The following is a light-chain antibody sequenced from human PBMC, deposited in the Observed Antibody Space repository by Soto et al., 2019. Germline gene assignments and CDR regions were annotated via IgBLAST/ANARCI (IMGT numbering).Light chain of an antibody. V-gene: IGKV1-5*01. CDR2: DAS. CDR3: QQYNSYPYT. J-gene: IGKJ2*01. CDR1: QSISGW. Sequence: DIQMTQSPSTLSASVGDTVSITRRASQSISGWMAWYQQKPGKVPKLLIFDASSLESGVPSRFSGSGSGTIFTLTISGLQPGDFATYYCQQYNSYPYTFGQGTKLEIK.